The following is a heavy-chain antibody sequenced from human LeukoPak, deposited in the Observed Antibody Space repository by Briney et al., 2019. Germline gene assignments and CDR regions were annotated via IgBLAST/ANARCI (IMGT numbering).Heavy chain of an antibody. CDR1: EFTFSTFW. V-gene: IGHV3-7*01. J-gene: IGHJ3*02. CDR2: IKADGSVK. D-gene: IGHD2-21*01. CDR3: VRDSDYQRNSGGRYAHYDALDI. Sequence: GGSLRLSCAASEFTFSTFWMSWVRQAPGKGLEWVANIKADGSVKHYVDSMEGRFSISRDNAGSSLYLQMNSLRAEDTAVYYCVRDSDYQRNSGGRYAHYDALDIWGHGTMVTVPS.